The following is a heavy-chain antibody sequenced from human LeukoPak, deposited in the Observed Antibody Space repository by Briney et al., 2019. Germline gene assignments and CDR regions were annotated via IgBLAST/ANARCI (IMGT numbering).Heavy chain of an antibody. CDR2: INPNSGGT. CDR3: ARGLRYFDPHDY. Sequence: ASVKASCKASGYTFTGYYMHWVRQAPGQGLEWMGWINPNSGGTNYAQKFQGRVTMTRDTSIGTAYMELSRLRSDDTAVYYCARGLRYFDPHDYWGQGTLVTVSS. CDR1: GYTFTGYY. D-gene: IGHD3-9*01. J-gene: IGHJ4*02. V-gene: IGHV1-2*02.